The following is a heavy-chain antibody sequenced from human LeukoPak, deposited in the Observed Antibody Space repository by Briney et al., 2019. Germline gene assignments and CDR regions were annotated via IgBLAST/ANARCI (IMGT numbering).Heavy chain of an antibody. D-gene: IGHD1-1*01. CDR1: GFTFSIYD. V-gene: IGHV3-23*01. J-gene: IGHJ6*03. CDR2: ITTSGGST. Sequence: GGSLRLSCAASGFTFSIYDMSWVRQAAGKGLEWVSSITTSGGSTFYADSVMGRVTISRDNSRNTPYLQMNSLSAEDTAVYYCAKRGNPTVGHHYLDVWGKGTTVSVSS. CDR3: AKRGNPTVGHHYLDV.